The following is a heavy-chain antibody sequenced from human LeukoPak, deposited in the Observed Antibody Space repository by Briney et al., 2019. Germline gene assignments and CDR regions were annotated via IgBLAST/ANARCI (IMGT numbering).Heavy chain of an antibody. V-gene: IGHV4-4*07. Sequence: PSETLSLTCTVSGGSISSYYWSWIRQPAGKGLEWIGRIYTSGSTNYNPSLKSRVTMSVDTSKNRFSLKVSSVIAADTAMYYCARGGSRSYTSSTLDYWGQGTLVTVSS. J-gene: IGHJ4*02. CDR3: ARGGSRSYTSSTLDY. D-gene: IGHD6-6*01. CDR2: IYTSGST. CDR1: GGSISSYY.